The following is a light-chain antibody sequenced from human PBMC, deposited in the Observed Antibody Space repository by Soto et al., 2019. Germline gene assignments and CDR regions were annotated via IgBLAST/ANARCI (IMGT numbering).Light chain of an antibody. CDR3: QQYNNWPPGYT. CDR2: GAS. Sequence: EIVMTQSPATLSVSPGERATLSCRASPSVSSNLAWYQQKPGQAPRLLIYGASTRATGIPARFSGSGSGTEFTLTVSSLQSEDFAVYYCQQYNNWPPGYTFAQGTKLEIK. J-gene: IGKJ2*01. CDR1: PSVSSN. V-gene: IGKV3-15*01.